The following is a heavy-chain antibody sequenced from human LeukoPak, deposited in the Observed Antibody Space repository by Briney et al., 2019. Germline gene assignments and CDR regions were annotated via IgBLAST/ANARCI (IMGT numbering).Heavy chain of an antibody. V-gene: IGHV4-59*01. CDR3: ARFSPMVRGADAGYYFDY. CDR1: GGSISSYY. Sequence: SETLSLTCTVSGGSISSYYWSWIRQPPGKGLEWIGYIYYSRSTNYNPSLKSRVTISVDTSKNQFSLKLSSVTAADTAVYYCARFSPMVRGADAGYYFDYWGQGTLVTVSS. D-gene: IGHD3-10*01. CDR2: IYYSRST. J-gene: IGHJ4*02.